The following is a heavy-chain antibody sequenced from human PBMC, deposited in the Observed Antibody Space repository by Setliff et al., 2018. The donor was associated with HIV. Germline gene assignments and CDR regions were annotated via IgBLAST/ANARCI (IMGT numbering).Heavy chain of an antibody. J-gene: IGHJ4*02. CDR1: EYTFTDYA. D-gene: IGHD3-10*01. V-gene: IGHV1-3*01. Sequence: ASVKVSCKASEYTFTDYAMHWVRQAPGQRLEWMGWINGGNGNTKYSEKFQGRVTITRDTSASKAYMELSSLRSEDTGVYFCARGMIRGAIITEFDSWGQGTLVTVSS. CDR2: INGGNGNT. CDR3: ARGMIRGAIITEFDS.